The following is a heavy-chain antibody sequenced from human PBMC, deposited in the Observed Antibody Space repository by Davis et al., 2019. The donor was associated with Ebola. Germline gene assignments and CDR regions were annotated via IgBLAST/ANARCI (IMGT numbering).Heavy chain of an antibody. Sequence: PSETLSLTCAVYGGSFSGYYWSWIRQPPGKGLEWIGEINHSGSTNYNPSLKSRVTISVDTSKNQFSLKLSSVTAADTAVYYCARDIMGYSSGPTGFDYWGQGTLVTVSS. CDR1: GGSFSGYY. J-gene: IGHJ4*02. CDR3: ARDIMGYSSGPTGFDY. V-gene: IGHV4-34*01. D-gene: IGHD6-19*01. CDR2: INHSGST.